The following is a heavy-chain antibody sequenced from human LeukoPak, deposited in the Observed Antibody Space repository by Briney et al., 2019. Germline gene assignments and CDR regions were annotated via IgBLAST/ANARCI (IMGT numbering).Heavy chain of an antibody. Sequence: GESLKISCKGSGYTFPNYWIGWVRQMPGKGLEWMGIIYPGDSDTRYSPSFQGQVTISADKSISTAYLQWSSLKASDTAMYYCARLPYYYDSSGYYYGWFYFDYWGQGTLVTVSS. CDR2: IYPGDSDT. D-gene: IGHD3-22*01. CDR3: ARLPYYYDSSGYYYGWFYFDY. J-gene: IGHJ4*02. CDR1: GYTFPNYW. V-gene: IGHV5-51*01.